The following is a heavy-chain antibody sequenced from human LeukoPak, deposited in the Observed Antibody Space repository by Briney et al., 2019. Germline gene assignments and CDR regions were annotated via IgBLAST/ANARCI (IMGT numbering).Heavy chain of an antibody. CDR1: VYTFTSYD. J-gene: IGHJ4*02. V-gene: IGHV1-46*01. CDR3: ARGGGDSVY. Sequence: ASVTVSCKASVYTFTSYDINWLRQSPGQGLEWMGIINPSGGSTSYAQKFQGRVTMTRDTSTSTVYMELSSLRSEDTAVYYCARGGGDSVYWGQGTLVTVSS. D-gene: IGHD2-21*01. CDR2: INPSGGST.